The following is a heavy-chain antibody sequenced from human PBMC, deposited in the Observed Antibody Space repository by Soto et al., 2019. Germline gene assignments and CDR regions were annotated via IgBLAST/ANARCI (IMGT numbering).Heavy chain of an antibody. D-gene: IGHD4-17*01. CDR2: VRDSGANT. CDR3: ARSRRTYGDYYDL. J-gene: IGHJ4*02. CDR1: GFTFSTYA. Sequence: ELHLLESGGGLVQPGGSLRLSCEASGFTFSTYAMTWVRQAPGKGLEWVSSVRDSGANTYYADSVKGRFTISRDNSKNTVYLQMNSLRGNDTALYYCARSRRTYGDYYDLWGQGTVVTVSS. V-gene: IGHV3-23*01.